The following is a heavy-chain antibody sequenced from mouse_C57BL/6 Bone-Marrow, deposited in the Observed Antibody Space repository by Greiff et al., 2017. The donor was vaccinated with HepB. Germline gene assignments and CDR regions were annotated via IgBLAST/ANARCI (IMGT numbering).Heavy chain of an antibody. D-gene: IGHD5-1*01. CDR1: GYTFTSYW. Sequence: QVQLQQPGAELVRPGSSVKLSCKASGYTFTSYWMHWVKQRPIQGLEWIGNIDPSDSETHYNQTFKDKATLTVDQSSSTAYMPRSSLTSEDAAVYCCARRGVLFYAMDYWGQGTSVTVSS. V-gene: IGHV1-52*01. CDR3: ARRGVLFYAMDY. CDR2: IDPSDSET. J-gene: IGHJ4*01.